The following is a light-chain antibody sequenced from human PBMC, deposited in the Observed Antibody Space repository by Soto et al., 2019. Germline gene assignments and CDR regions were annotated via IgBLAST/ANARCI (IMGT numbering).Light chain of an antibody. Sequence: DIQMTQSLSSLSASVGDRVTITCQASQDITNSLNWYQQKPGKAPKVLIYDASILETWVPSRFSGSGSGTDFTFTISSLQPEDVATYYCQQYDNLPLTFGPGTTVDIE. CDR3: QQYDNLPLT. CDR2: DAS. V-gene: IGKV1-33*01. J-gene: IGKJ3*01. CDR1: QDITNS.